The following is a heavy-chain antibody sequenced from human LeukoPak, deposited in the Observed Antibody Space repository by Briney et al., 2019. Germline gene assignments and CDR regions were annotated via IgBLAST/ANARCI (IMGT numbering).Heavy chain of an antibody. CDR3: AKSFYRYQLLPIGY. V-gene: IGHV3-9*01. CDR1: GFTFDDYA. J-gene: IGHJ4*02. Sequence: GGSLRLSCAASGFTFDDYAMHWVRQAPGKGLEWVSGISWNSGSIGYADSVKGRFTISRDNAKNSLYLRMNSLRAEDTALYYCAKSFYRYQLLPIGYWGQGTLVTVSS. D-gene: IGHD2-2*01. CDR2: ISWNSGSI.